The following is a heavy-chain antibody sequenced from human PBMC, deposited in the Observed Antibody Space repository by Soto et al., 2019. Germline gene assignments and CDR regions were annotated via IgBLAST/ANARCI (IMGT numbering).Heavy chain of an antibody. Sequence: SVKVSCKASGGTFSSYTISWVRQAPGQGLEWMGRIIPILGIANYAQKFQGRVTITADKSTSTAYMELSSLRSEDTAVYYCARSGYSSGSDGNFDYWGQGTLVTVSS. CDR1: GGTFSSYT. CDR2: IIPILGIA. V-gene: IGHV1-69*02. D-gene: IGHD6-19*01. CDR3: ARSGYSSGSDGNFDY. J-gene: IGHJ4*02.